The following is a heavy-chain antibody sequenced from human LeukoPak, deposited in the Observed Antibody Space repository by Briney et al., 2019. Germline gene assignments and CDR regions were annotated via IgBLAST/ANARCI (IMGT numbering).Heavy chain of an antibody. V-gene: IGHV3-21*01. D-gene: IGHD3-22*01. CDR3: ASSYDSSGS. CDR2: ISSSSSYI. CDR1: GFTVSSNY. Sequence: GGSLRLSCAASGFTVSSNYMSWVRQAPGKGLEWVSSISSSSSYIYYADSVKGRFTISRDNAKNSLYLQMNSLRAEDTAVYYCASSYDSSGSWGQGTLVTVSS. J-gene: IGHJ5*02.